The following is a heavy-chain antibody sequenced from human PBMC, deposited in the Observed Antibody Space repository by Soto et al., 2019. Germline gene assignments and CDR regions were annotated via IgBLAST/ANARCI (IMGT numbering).Heavy chain of an antibody. CDR1: ESTLGNSW. D-gene: IGHD2-2*01. CDR2: FIPDGRTA. CDR3: ADSWLCINS. J-gene: IGHJ4*02. Sequence: PGGSLRPSCALPESTLGNSWMPWGGQAPGKGLVWFSRFIPDGRTATYADSVKGRLTSSRDDAHVTLYLHMNSLRAEDPAVFYCADSWLCINSWGRGTLVTVSS. V-gene: IGHV3-74*01.